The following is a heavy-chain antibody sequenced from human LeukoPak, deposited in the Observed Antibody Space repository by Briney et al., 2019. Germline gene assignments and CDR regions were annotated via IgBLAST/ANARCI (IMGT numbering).Heavy chain of an antibody. D-gene: IGHD2-15*01. CDR3: AKVVSGGGNYVMDV. J-gene: IGHJ6*02. CDR1: GLTVNNNY. CDR2: IYSGGST. V-gene: IGHV3-53*04. Sequence: GGSLRLSCAASGLTVNNNYISWVRQAPGKGLECVSVIYSGGSTKYADSVKGRFTISRHNSENTLYLQLSSLRAEDTAVYYCAKVVSGGGNYVMDVWGQGTTVTVSS.